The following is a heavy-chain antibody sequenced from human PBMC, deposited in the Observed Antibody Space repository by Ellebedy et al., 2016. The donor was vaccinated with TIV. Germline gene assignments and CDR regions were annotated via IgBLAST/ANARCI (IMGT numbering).Heavy chain of an antibody. V-gene: IGHV1-2*02. D-gene: IGHD1-26*01. Sequence: AASVKVSCKASGYTFTDYRLDWVRQAPGLGLEWMGWISPNGGGTPYAQKFQGRVSMTGDTSISTAYLELRRLTSDDTAVYYCARDYWGSYEYWGQGTLVTVSS. CDR1: GYTFTDYR. J-gene: IGHJ4*02. CDR3: ARDYWGSYEY. CDR2: ISPNGGGT.